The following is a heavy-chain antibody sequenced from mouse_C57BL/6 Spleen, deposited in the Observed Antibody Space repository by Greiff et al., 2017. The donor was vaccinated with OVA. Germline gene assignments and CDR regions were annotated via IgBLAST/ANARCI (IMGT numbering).Heavy chain of an antibody. J-gene: IGHJ2*01. D-gene: IGHD1-1*01. Sequence: EVKLVESGGGLVQPGGSMKLSCVASGFTFSNYWMNWVRQSPEKGLEWVAQIRLKSDNYATHYAESVKGRFTISRDDSKSSVYLQMNNLRAEDTGIDYCTPYYYGYYFDYWGQGTTLTVSS. CDR3: TPYYYGYYFDY. CDR1: GFTFSNYW. V-gene: IGHV6-3*01. CDR2: IRLKSDNYAT.